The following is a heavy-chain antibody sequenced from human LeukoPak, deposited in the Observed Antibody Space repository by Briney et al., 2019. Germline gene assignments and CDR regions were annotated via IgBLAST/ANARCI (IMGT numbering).Heavy chain of an antibody. CDR1: GFVFSTYW. CDR3: AKAIAVADYYYGMDV. V-gene: IGHV3-7*03. J-gene: IGHJ6*02. CDR2: INLDGTEE. D-gene: IGHD6-19*01. Sequence: PGGSLRLSCAASGFVFSTYWMTWVRQAPGKGLEWVANINLDGTEEHYVDSSLKGRFTISRDNAKNSLYLQMTSLRVEDTAVYYCAKAIAVADYYYGMDVWGQGTTVTVSS.